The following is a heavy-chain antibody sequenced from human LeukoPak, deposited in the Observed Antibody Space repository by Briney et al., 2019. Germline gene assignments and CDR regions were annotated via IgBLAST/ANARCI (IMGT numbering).Heavy chain of an antibody. D-gene: IGHD6-19*01. Sequence: AASVNVSCKASGYTFTSYAMNWVRQAPGQGLEWMGWINTNTGNPTYAQGFTGRFVFSLDTSVSTAYLQISSLKAEDTAVYYCARDPLPPIAVAGFGYWGQGTLVTVSS. CDR1: GYTFTSYA. CDR3: ARDPLPPIAVAGFGY. CDR2: INTNTGNP. J-gene: IGHJ4*02. V-gene: IGHV7-4-1*02.